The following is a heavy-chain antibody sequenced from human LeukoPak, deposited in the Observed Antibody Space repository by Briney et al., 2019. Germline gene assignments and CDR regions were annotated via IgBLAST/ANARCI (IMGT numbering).Heavy chain of an antibody. D-gene: IGHD6-19*01. Sequence: SETLSLTCTVSGYSISSGYYWGWIRQPPGKGLEWIGSIHHSGSTYYNPSLKSRVTISVDKSKNQFSLKLSSVTAADTAVYYCARDRSGWYGGYDYWGQGTLVTVSS. CDR3: ARDRSGWYGGYDY. V-gene: IGHV4-38-2*02. J-gene: IGHJ4*02. CDR1: GYSISSGYY. CDR2: IHHSGST.